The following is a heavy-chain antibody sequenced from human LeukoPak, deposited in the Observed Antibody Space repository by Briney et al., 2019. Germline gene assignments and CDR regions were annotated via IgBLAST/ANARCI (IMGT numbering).Heavy chain of an antibody. J-gene: IGHJ5*01. V-gene: IGHV4-59*08. CDR1: GGSISGYY. D-gene: IGHD6-13*01. CDR3: ARGYGSTNWYDY. CDR2: IYYSGST. Sequence: SEALSLTCTVSGGSISGYYWSWIRQPPGKGLEWIGYIYYSGSTSYNPSLKSRVTISVDTSKNQFSLKMTSVTAADTAVYYCARGYGSTNWYDYWGQGTLVTVSS.